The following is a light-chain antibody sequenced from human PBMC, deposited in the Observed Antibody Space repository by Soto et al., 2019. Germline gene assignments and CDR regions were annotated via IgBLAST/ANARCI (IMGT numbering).Light chain of an antibody. CDR3: QQSYSTPRT. J-gene: IGKJ2*01. V-gene: IGKV1-39*01. CDR2: AAS. CDR1: QSISSY. Sequence: DIQMTQSPSSLSASVGDSVTITCRASQSISSYLNWYQQKPGKAPKLLIYAASRLQTGVPSSLSGSESGTHLPLTISSLQSEDCATYFCQQSYSTPRTFGQGTKLAIK.